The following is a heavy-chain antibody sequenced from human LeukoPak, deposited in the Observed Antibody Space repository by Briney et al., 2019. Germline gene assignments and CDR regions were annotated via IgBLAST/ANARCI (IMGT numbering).Heavy chain of an antibody. V-gene: IGHV4-34*01. J-gene: IGHJ4*02. D-gene: IGHD3-22*01. CDR2: INHSGST. CDR1: GGSFSGYY. Sequence: SETLSLTCAVYGGSFSGYYWSWIRQPPGKGLEWIGEINHSGSTNYNPSLKSRVTISVDTSKNQFSLKLSSVTAADTAVYYCARGQDYYDSSGYSVPDLWGQGTVVTVSS. CDR3: ARGQDYYDSSGYSVPDL.